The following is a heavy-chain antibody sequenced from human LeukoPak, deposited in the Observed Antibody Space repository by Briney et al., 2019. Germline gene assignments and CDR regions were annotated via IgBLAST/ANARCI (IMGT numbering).Heavy chain of an antibody. D-gene: IGHD3-10*01. Sequence: TGGSLRLSCAASGFTFSSYWMTWVRQAPGKGLEWVANLNQDGSEKYYVDSVKGRFTISRDNAKNSLYLQMNGLRAEDTAVYYCGEGRKGAWFPNYWGQGTLVTVSS. CDR1: GFTFSSYW. V-gene: IGHV3-7*05. J-gene: IGHJ4*02. CDR2: LNQDGSEK. CDR3: GEGRKGAWFPNY.